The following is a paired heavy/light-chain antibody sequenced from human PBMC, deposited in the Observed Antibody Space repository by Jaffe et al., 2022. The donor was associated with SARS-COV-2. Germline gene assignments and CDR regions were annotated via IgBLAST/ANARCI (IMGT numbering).Light chain of an antibody. Sequence: DIQMTQSPSSLSASVGDRVTITCRASQSISSHLNWYQQKPGKAPNLLIYAASSLQSGVPSRFSGSGSGTDFTLTISSLQPEDSATYYCQQTYSTPLFTFGPGTRVDVK. CDR1: QSISSH. V-gene: IGKV1-39*01. CDR3: QQTYSTPLFT. CDR2: AAS. J-gene: IGKJ3*01.
Heavy chain of an antibody. CDR2: IYYSGST. D-gene: IGHD5-18*01. Sequence: QVQLQESGPGLVKPSETLSLTCTVSGGSVSSGSSYWSWIRQPPGKGVEWIGYIYYSGSTSYNPSLKSRVTMSVDTSKNQFSLKLSSVTAADTAVYYCARAYKALVKNYYYYYMDVWGKGTTVTVSS. CDR3: ARAYKALVKNYYYYYMDV. CDR1: GGSVSSGSSY. J-gene: IGHJ6*03. V-gene: IGHV4-61*01.